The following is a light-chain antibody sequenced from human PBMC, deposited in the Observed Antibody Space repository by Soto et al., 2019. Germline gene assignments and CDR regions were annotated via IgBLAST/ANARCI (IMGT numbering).Light chain of an antibody. CDR1: NSDVGGYNY. Sequence: QSVLTQPASVSGSPGQSITISCTGTNSDVGGYNYVSWYQQHPGKAPKLIIYDVSNRPSGVSNRFSGSKSGNTASLTISGLQVEDEGDYYCSSDTSSSTVVFGGGTKLTVL. CDR3: SSDTSSSTVV. V-gene: IGLV2-14*01. CDR2: DVS. J-gene: IGLJ2*01.